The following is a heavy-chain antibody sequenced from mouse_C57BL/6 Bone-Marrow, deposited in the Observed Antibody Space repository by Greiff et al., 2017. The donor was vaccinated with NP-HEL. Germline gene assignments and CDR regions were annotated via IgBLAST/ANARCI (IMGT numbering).Heavy chain of an antibody. Sequence: QVQLQQPGAELVKPGASVKLSCKVSGYTFTSYWMHWVKQRPGQGLEWIGMIHPNSGSTNYNEKFKSKATLTVDKSSSTAYMQLSSLTSEDSAVYYCARWQNGYYKMDYWGQGTSVTVSS. V-gene: IGHV1-64*01. J-gene: IGHJ4*01. CDR1: GYTFTSYW. CDR3: ARWQNGYYKMDY. CDR2: IHPNSGST. D-gene: IGHD2-3*01.